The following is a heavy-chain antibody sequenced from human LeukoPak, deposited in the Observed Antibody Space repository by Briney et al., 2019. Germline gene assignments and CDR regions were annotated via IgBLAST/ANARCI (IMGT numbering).Heavy chain of an antibody. CDR3: AKEPGQYCSSTSCYRAPDY. CDR1: GFTFSSYG. Sequence: GGSLRLSCAASGFTFSSYGMHWVRQAPGKGLEWVAVISYDGSNKYYADSVKGRFTISRDNSKNTLYLQMNSLRAEDTAVYYCAKEPGQYCSSTSCYRAPDYWGQGTLVTVSS. D-gene: IGHD2-2*01. J-gene: IGHJ4*02. V-gene: IGHV3-30*18. CDR2: ISYDGSNK.